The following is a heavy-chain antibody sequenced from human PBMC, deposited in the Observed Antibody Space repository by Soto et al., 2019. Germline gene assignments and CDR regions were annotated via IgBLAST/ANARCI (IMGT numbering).Heavy chain of an antibody. CDR2: MNPNSGNT. D-gene: IGHD1-26*01. J-gene: IGHJ4*02. Sequence: QVQLVQSGAEVKKPGASVKVSCKASGYTFTSFDINWVRQATGQGLEWMGWMNPNSGNTGYAQKFQGRVTMTRTTSISTIDMELSSLRAEDTAVYYCAVPTVARSYNYWGQGTLVTVSS. CDR3: AVPTVARSYNY. V-gene: IGHV1-8*01. CDR1: GYTFTSFD.